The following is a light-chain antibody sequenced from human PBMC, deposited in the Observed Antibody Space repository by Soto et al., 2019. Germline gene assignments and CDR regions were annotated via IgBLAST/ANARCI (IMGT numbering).Light chain of an antibody. J-gene: IGKJ1*01. CDR3: MQALQTPLT. V-gene: IGKV2-28*01. CDR2: LGS. Sequence: DIVMTQSPLSLPATPGEPASISCRSSQSLLHSDGYRYLDWYLQKPGQSPQLLIYLGSNRASGVPDRFSGSASDTDFTLKISRVEAEDVGVYYCMQALQTPLTFGQGTKVDIK. CDR1: QSLLHSDGYRY.